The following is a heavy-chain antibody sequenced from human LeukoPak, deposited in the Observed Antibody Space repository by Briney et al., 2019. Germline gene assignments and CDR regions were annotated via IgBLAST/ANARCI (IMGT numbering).Heavy chain of an antibody. CDR3: AKSFGSSGYYASGY. D-gene: IGHD3-22*01. J-gene: IGHJ4*02. CDR2: INHSGST. CDR1: GGSFSGYY. Sequence: PSETLSLTCAVYGGSFSGYYWSWIRQPPGKGLEWIGEINHSGSTNYNPSLKSRVTISVDTSKNQFSLKLSSVTAADTAVYYCAKSFGSSGYYASGYWGQGTLVTVSS. V-gene: IGHV4-34*01.